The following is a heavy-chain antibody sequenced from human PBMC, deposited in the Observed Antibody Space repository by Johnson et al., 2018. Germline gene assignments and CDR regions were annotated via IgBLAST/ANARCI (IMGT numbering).Heavy chain of an antibody. J-gene: IGHJ6*02. CDR1: GGTFSNYA. CDR3: ASGGGSFYYQYGMDV. D-gene: IGHD3-16*01. V-gene: IGHV1-69*01. Sequence: QVQLVESGAEVKKPGSSVKVSCKASGGTFSNYAISWVRQAPGQGLEWMGGIIPILGTANFAQKFQGRVTITADESTNTGYMELSSLRSEDTAVYYCASGGGSFYYQYGMDVWGQVTTVTVSS. CDR2: IIPILGTA.